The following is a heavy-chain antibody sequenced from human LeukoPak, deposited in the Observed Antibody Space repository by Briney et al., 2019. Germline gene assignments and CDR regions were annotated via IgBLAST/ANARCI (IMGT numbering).Heavy chain of an antibody. CDR3: AKSSSGSDY. J-gene: IGHJ4*02. Sequence: GESMKISCKGSGYSFTSYWIAWVRQMPGKGLEWMGIIYPGDSDTRYSPSFQGQDTISPDKSRSTTYLQWSSLKASDTALYYRAKSSSGSDYWGQGTLVTVSS. CDR1: GYSFTSYW. V-gene: IGHV5-51*01. CDR2: IYPGDSDT. D-gene: IGHD6-19*01.